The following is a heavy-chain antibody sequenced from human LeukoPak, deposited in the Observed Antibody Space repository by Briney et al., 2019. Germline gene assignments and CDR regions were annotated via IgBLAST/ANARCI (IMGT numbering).Heavy chain of an antibody. CDR1: GYTFTSYY. V-gene: IGHV1-46*01. CDR2: INPSGGST. CDR3: ASSSGGRGGYFDL. J-gene: IGHJ2*01. D-gene: IGHD2-15*01. Sequence: ASVKVSCKASGYTFTSYYMHWVRQAPGQGLEWTGIINPSGGSTSYAQKFQGRVTMTRDTSTSTVYMEPSSLRSEDTAVYYCASSSGGRGGYFDLWGRGTLVTVSS.